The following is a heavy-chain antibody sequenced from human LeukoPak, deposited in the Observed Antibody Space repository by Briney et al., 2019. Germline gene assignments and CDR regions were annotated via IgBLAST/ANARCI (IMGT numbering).Heavy chain of an antibody. CDR3: ATFAWSNSGYYYQDAFDM. D-gene: IGHD3-22*01. Sequence: ASVKVSCKASGYTFTNYGISWVRQAPGQGLEWMGWISPYNGNTNFAQNLQGRVTITTDTSTSTAYMELRRLRSDDTAVYYCATFAWSNSGYYYQDAFDMWGQGTMVTVSS. J-gene: IGHJ3*02. CDR2: ISPYNGNT. CDR1: GYTFTNYG. V-gene: IGHV1-18*04.